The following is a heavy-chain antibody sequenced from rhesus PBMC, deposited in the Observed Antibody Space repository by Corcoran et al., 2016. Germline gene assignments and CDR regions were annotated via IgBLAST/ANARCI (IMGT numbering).Heavy chain of an antibody. CDR3: ARGDTAGTVFDY. CDR1: GYSINSGFY. Sequence: QVQLQESGPGLVKPSETLSLTCAVSGYSINSGFYWVWIRQPPGKGLEYIASNSGGSGNTYYNPSRKSRVTISTDTSKNQFSLQLSSVTNADTAVYYCARGDTAGTVFDYWGQGVLVTVSS. D-gene: IGHD5-42*01. V-gene: IGHV4-99*02. CDR2: NSGGSGNT. J-gene: IGHJ4*01.